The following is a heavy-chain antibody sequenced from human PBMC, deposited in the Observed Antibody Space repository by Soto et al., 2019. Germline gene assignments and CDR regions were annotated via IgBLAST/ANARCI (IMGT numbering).Heavy chain of an antibody. Sequence: ASVKVSCKASGYTFTSYAMHWVRQAPGQRLEWMGWINAGNGNTKYSQKFQGRVTITRDTSASTAYMELSSLRSEDTAVYYCARDSGWKLVNNWFEPWGQGTLVTVSS. D-gene: IGHD6-6*01. CDR2: INAGNGNT. CDR1: GYTFTSYA. V-gene: IGHV1-3*01. CDR3: ARDSGWKLVNNWFEP. J-gene: IGHJ5*02.